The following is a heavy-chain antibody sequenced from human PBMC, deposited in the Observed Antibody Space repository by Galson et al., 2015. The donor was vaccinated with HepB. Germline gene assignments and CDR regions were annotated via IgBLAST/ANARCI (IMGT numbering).Heavy chain of an antibody. J-gene: IGHJ4*02. CDR1: GYTFSNYA. D-gene: IGHD5-18*01. V-gene: IGHV1-3*02. CDR2: SSAGNGDT. Sequence: SVKVSCKASGYTFSNYAIHWVRQAPGQRPEWMGWSSAGNGDTKSSQGFQGRLTITRDTSASTAYMELRNLRSEDMALFYCARGRGYTMDYWGQGTLVTVSS. CDR3: ARGRGYTMDY.